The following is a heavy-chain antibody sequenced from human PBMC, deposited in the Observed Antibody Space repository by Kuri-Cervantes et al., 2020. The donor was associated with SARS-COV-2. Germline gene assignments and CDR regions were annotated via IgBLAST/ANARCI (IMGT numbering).Heavy chain of an antibody. Sequence: GGSLRLSCAASGFTFSSYGMHWVRQAPGKGLEWVAVISYDGSNKYYADSVKGRFTISRDNSKNTLYLQMNSLRAEDTAVYYCAKGYSGSYTAHMKTHRALDYWGQGTLVTVSS. V-gene: IGHV3-30*18. CDR2: ISYDGSNK. CDR3: AKGYSGSYTAHMKTHRALDY. J-gene: IGHJ4*02. CDR1: GFTFSSYG. D-gene: IGHD1-26*01.